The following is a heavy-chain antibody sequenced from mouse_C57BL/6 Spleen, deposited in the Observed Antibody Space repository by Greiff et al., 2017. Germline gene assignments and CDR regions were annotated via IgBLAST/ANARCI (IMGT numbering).Heavy chain of an antibody. D-gene: IGHD4-1*01. V-gene: IGHV1-42*01. CDR2: INPSTGGT. Sequence: EVQLVESGPELVKPGASVKISCKASGYSFTGYYMNWVKQSPEKSLEWIGEINPSTGGTTYNQKFKAKATLTVDKSSSTAYMQLKSLTSEDSAVYYCARNWDGGAMDYWGQGTSVTVSS. CDR1: GYSFTGYY. CDR3: ARNWDGGAMDY. J-gene: IGHJ4*01.